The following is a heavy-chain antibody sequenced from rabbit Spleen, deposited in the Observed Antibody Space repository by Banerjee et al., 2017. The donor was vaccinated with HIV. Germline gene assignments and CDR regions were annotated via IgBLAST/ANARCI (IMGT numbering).Heavy chain of an antibody. Sequence: QLEESGGGLVKPGGSLKLSCKASGFTLSTYYMNWVRQAPGKGLEWIGYIDPVFGITNYANSVKGRFTISRENAQNTVYLQLNSLTAADTATYFCARDLVAVIGWNFNLWGQGTLVTVS. V-gene: IGHV1S7*01. CDR3: ARDLVAVIGWNFNL. CDR1: GFTLSTYY. CDR2: IDPVFGIT. J-gene: IGHJ4*01. D-gene: IGHD1-1*01.